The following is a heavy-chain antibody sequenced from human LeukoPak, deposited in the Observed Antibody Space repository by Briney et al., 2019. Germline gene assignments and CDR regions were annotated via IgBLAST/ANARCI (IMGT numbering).Heavy chain of an antibody. J-gene: IGHJ4*02. CDR1: EVTFYTYW. Sequence: GGSLRLSCAASEVTFYTYWMHWVREAPGKGLLWVSRVNSDMTSTSYADSVKGRFTVSRDNAKNSLYLQMDSLRVEDTAIYYCVGGGFSGFDRWGQGILVTVSS. V-gene: IGHV3-74*01. CDR2: VNSDMTST. D-gene: IGHD4-23*01. CDR3: VGGGFSGFDR.